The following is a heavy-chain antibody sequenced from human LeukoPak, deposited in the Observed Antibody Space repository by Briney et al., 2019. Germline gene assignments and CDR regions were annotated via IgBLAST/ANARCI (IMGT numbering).Heavy chain of an antibody. V-gene: IGHV1-8*02. CDR1: GYTFTSYG. CDR2: MNPNSGNT. Sequence: ASVKVSCKASGYTFTSYGISWVRQAPGQGLEWMGWMNPNSGNTGYAQKFQGRVTMTRNTSISTAYMELSSLRSEDTAVYYCARGLRGTGYSYGYYYYMDVWGKGTTVTVSS. D-gene: IGHD5-18*01. CDR3: ARGLRGTGYSYGYYYYMDV. J-gene: IGHJ6*03.